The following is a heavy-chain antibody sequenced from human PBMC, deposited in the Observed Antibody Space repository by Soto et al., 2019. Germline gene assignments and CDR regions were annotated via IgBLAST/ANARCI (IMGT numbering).Heavy chain of an antibody. CDR2: IYKSGNT. V-gene: IGHV4-39*01. CDR3: ARPGYYDDSGYWRSSFDF. CDR1: GDSITTSHYY. D-gene: IGHD3-22*01. Sequence: QLQLQESGPGLVKPSETLSLTCTVSGDSITTSHYYWAWIRQPPGKGLEWIGSIYKSGNTYYNPSLKSRVSMSVDTSKNQFSLKLSSVTAADTAVYYCARPGYYDDSGYWRSSFDFWGQGTMVTVSS. J-gene: IGHJ3*01.